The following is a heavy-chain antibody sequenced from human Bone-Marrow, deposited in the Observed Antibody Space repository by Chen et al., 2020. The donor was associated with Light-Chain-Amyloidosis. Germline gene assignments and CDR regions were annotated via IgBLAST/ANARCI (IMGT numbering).Heavy chain of an antibody. CDR1: GFTFRTYG. CDR3: AKDLQTYGDYDYYYYGLDV. J-gene: IGHJ6*02. D-gene: IGHD4-17*01. V-gene: IGHV3-30*18. Sequence: QVQLVESGGGVVQPGKSLGLSCAASGFTFRTYGMHWVRQAPGKGLEWVALISYDGNKQYYSDSVKGRFTISRDNSKNTVYLQMNSLRLEDTALYYCAKDLQTYGDYDYYYYGLDVWGQGTAVTVSS. CDR2: ISYDGNKQ.